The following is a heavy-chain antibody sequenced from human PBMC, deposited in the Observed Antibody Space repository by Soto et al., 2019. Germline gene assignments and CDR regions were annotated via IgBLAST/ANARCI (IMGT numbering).Heavy chain of an antibody. J-gene: IGHJ6*02. CDR2: ISSSSSYI. CDR1: GFTFSSYS. Sequence: GGSLRLSCAASGFTFSSYSMNWVRQAPGKGLEWVSSISSSSSYIYYADSVKGRFTISRDNAKNSLYLQMNSLRAEDTAVYYCARLGDIVVVVAALYGMDVWGQGTTVTVSS. D-gene: IGHD2-15*01. CDR3: ARLGDIVVVVAALYGMDV. V-gene: IGHV3-21*01.